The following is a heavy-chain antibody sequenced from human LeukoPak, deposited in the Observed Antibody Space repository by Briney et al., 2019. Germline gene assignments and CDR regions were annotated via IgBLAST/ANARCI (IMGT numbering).Heavy chain of an antibody. CDR3: ARDYYDRSGYYQNVYFQH. J-gene: IGHJ1*01. CDR2: IYYSGST. CDR1: GGSISSSSYY. Sequence: HPSETLSLTCAFSGGSISSSSYYWGWIRQPPGKGLEWIGSIYYSGSTYYNPSLKTRVTISVDTSKNKFSLKLSSVTAADTAVYYCARDYYDRSGYYQNVYFQHWGQGTLVTVSS. D-gene: IGHD3-22*01. V-gene: IGHV4-39*07.